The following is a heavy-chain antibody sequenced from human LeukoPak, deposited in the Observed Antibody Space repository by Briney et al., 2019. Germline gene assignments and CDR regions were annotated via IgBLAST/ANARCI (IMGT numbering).Heavy chain of an antibody. Sequence: GESLKISCKGSGYSFTSYWIGWVRQMPGKGLEWMGIIYPGDSDTRYSPSFQGQVTISADKSISTAYLQWSSLKASDTAMYYCARSLYDFWSGYYLPYFDYWGQGTLVTVSS. D-gene: IGHD3-3*01. J-gene: IGHJ4*02. CDR1: GYSFTSYW. CDR3: ARSLYDFWSGYYLPYFDY. CDR2: IYPGDSDT. V-gene: IGHV5-51*01.